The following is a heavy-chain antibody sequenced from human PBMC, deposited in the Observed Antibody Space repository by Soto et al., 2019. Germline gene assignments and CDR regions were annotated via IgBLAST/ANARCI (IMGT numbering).Heavy chain of an antibody. CDR1: GYTFISFD. D-gene: IGHD6-25*01. V-gene: IGHV1-8*01. Sequence: QVQLVQSGAEVKKPGASVRVSCQASGYTFISFDINWVRQSTGQGLEWMGWMNPNTGNTGYEQKFQGRVTMTRNTSIGTAYMELSRLTPEDTAVYYCARRKERSGPYYLDSWGQGTLVTVSS. J-gene: IGHJ4*02. CDR3: ARRKERSGPYYLDS. CDR2: MNPNTGNT.